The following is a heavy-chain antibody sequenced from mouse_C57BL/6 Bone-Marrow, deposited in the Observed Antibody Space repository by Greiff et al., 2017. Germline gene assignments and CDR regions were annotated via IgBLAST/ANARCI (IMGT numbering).Heavy chain of an antibody. D-gene: IGHD1-1*01. Sequence: VQLQQSGPELVKPGASVKIPCKASGYTFTDYNMDWVKQSHGKSLEWIGDINPNNGGTIYNQKFKGQATLTVDKSSSKAYMELRSLTSEDTAVYYCARSPITTVPYYFDYWGQGTTLTVSS. CDR3: ARSPITTVPYYFDY. CDR1: GYTFTDYN. CDR2: INPNNGGT. J-gene: IGHJ2*01. V-gene: IGHV1-18*01.